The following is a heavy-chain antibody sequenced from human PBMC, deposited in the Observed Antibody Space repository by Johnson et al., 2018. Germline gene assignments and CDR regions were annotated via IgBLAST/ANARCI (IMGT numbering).Heavy chain of an antibody. CDR1: GFIFSSYS. CDR2: IRSSGSTI. V-gene: IGHV3-48*01. J-gene: IGHJ3*02. Sequence: QLVESGGGLVQPGESLRLSCAASGFIFSSYSMNWVRQAPGKGLEWVAYIRSSGSTIYYADSVKGRFTIPRDNGKNSLYLQMNSLRGEDTAGDFCARDKRRGWYWTTDGFDIWGQGYRVTVSS. CDR3: ARDKRRGWYWTTDGFDI. D-gene: IGHD2-15*01.